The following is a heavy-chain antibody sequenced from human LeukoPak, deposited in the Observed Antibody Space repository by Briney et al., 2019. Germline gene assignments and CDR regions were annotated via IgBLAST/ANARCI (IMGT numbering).Heavy chain of an antibody. CDR2: ISSSSSYI. CDR3: ARDPKLWFGELSPSYFDY. CDR1: GFTFSSYS. V-gene: IGHV3-21*01. D-gene: IGHD3-10*01. Sequence: GGSLRLSCAASGFTFSSYSMNWVPQAPGKGLEWVSSISSSSSYIYYADSVKGRFTISRDNAKNSLYLQMNSLRAEDTAVYYCARDPKLWFGELSPSYFDYWGQGTLVTVSS. J-gene: IGHJ4*02.